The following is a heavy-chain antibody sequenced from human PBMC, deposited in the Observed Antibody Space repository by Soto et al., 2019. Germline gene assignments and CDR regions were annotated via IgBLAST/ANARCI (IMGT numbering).Heavy chain of an antibody. CDR2: ISAYNGNT. D-gene: IGHD3-3*01. J-gene: IGHJ6*02. Sequence: ASVKVSCKASGYTFTSYGISWVRQAPGQGLEWMGWISAYNGNTNYAQKLQGRVTMTTDTSTSTAYMELRSLRSDDTAVYYCARGSKLRFLEWLPRDLYYYGMDVWGQGTTVTVSS. V-gene: IGHV1-18*01. CDR3: ARGSKLRFLEWLPRDLYYYGMDV. CDR1: GYTFTSYG.